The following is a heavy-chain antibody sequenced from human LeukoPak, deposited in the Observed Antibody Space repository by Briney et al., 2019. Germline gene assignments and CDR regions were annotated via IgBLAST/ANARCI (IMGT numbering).Heavy chain of an antibody. J-gene: IGHJ4*02. CDR1: GFSFRGNG. CDR2: IWYDGSRQ. D-gene: IGHD5-24*01. CDR3: ARLLGGDGYKGGRIDY. V-gene: IGHV3-33*01. Sequence: GGSLRLSCAASGFSFRGNGIHWVRQAPGKGLGWVAVIWYDGSRQYYLDSVEGRFTVSRDNSQNTAYLQMDSLRAEDTAVYYCARLLGGDGYKGGRIDYWGQGTQVTVSS.